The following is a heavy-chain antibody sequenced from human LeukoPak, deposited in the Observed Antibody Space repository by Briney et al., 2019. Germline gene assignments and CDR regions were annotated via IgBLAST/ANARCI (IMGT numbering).Heavy chain of an antibody. D-gene: IGHD3-10*01. CDR3: ARDLRVVRGVIIVYYFDY. CDR1: GNTLTELS. V-gene: IGHV1-24*01. Sequence: GASVKVSCKVSGNTLTELSMHWVRQAPGKGLEWMGGFDPEDGETIYAQKFQGRVTMTEDTSTDTAYMELRSLRSDDTAVYYCARDLRVVRGVIIVYYFDYWGQGTLVTVSS. CDR2: FDPEDGET. J-gene: IGHJ4*02.